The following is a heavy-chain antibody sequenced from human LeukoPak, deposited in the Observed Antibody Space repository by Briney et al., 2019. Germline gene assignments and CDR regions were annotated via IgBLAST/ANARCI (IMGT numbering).Heavy chain of an antibody. V-gene: IGHV3-23*01. J-gene: IGHJ4*02. CDR1: GFTFSSYA. D-gene: IGHD2-15*01. CDR2: ISGSGGST. CDR3: AKSCSGGSCLDY. Sequence: GGSLRLSCAASGFTFSSYAMSWVRQAPGRGLEWVSAISGSGGSTYYADSVKGRFTISRDNSKNTLYLQMNSLRAEDTAVYYCAKSCSGGSCLDYWGQGTLVTVSS.